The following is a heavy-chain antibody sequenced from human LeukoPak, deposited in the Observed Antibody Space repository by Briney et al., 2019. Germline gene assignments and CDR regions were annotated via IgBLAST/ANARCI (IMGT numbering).Heavy chain of an antibody. Sequence: ASVKVSCKASGYTFTGYSIHWVRQAPGQGLEWMGWFNPNNGGTNYAQRFQGRVTMTRDTSISTAYLELSRLRSDDAAVYYCATQISTHYYFYYMDVWGKGTTVTVSS. CDR2: FNPNNGGT. D-gene: IGHD2-15*01. CDR3: ATQISTHYYFYYMDV. CDR1: GYTFTGYS. J-gene: IGHJ6*03. V-gene: IGHV1-2*02.